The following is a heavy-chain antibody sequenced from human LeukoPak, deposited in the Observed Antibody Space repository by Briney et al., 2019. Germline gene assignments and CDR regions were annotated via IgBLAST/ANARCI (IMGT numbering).Heavy chain of an antibody. CDR3: ATDHSMANTAWWFDP. CDR1: GYTFTSYG. V-gene: IGHV1-46*01. Sequence: ASVKVSCKASGYTFTSYGISWVRQAPGQGLEWMGLINPSGTGTSYAQKFQGRITMSRDTSTSTVYMELSSLRSEDTAFYYCATDHSMANTAWWFDPWGQGTLVTVSS. CDR2: INPSGTGT. J-gene: IGHJ5*02. D-gene: IGHD5-24*01.